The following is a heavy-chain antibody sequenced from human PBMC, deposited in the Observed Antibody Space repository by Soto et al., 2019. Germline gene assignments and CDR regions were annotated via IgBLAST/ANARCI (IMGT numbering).Heavy chain of an antibody. V-gene: IGHV3-30*18. D-gene: IGHD6-19*01. J-gene: IGHJ6*02. CDR3: AKEDRIAVAGMDV. Sequence: GGSLRLSCAASGFTFSSYGMHWVRQAPGKGLEWVAVISYDGSNKYYADSVKGRFTIPRDNSKNTLYLQMNSLRAEDTAVYYCAKEDRIAVAGMDVWGQGTTVTVSS. CDR1: GFTFSSYG. CDR2: ISYDGSNK.